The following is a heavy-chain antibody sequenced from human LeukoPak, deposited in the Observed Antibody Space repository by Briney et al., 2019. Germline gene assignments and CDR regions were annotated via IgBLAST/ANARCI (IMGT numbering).Heavy chain of an antibody. Sequence: GASVKVSCKASGYTFTSYAMHWVRQAPGQRLEWMGWINACNGNTKYSQKFQGRVTITRDTSASTAYMELSSLRSEDTAVYYCARVSLWFGEFIDYWGQGTLVTVSS. V-gene: IGHV1-3*01. CDR1: GYTFTSYA. J-gene: IGHJ4*02. CDR2: INACNGNT. CDR3: ARVSLWFGEFIDY. D-gene: IGHD3-10*01.